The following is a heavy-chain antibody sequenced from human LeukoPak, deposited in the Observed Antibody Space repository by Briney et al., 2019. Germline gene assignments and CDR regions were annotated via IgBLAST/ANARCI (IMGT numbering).Heavy chain of an antibody. CDR1: GYTFTGYY. Sequence: ASVKVSCKASGYTFTGYYMYWVRQAPGQGLEWMGWINPNSGDTNYAQKFQGRVTMTRDTSTSTVYMELSSLRSEDTAVYYCARGPRITLIRGGQWYFYMDVWGKGTTVTVSS. CDR2: INPNSGDT. V-gene: IGHV1-2*02. D-gene: IGHD3-10*01. CDR3: ARGPRITLIRGGQWYFYMDV. J-gene: IGHJ6*03.